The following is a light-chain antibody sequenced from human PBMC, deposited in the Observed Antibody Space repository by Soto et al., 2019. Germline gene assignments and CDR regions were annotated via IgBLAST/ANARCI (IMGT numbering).Light chain of an antibody. Sequence: QSALTQPASVSGSPGQSITISCTGTSSDVGAYNYVSWYQHHPGKAPKLIIYEVSNRPSGVSNRFSGSKSGNTASLIISGLQAEDEADYYCSSYTTTSTPWVFGVGTKLTVL. CDR3: SSYTTTSTPWV. V-gene: IGLV2-14*01. CDR1: SSDVGAYNY. CDR2: EVS. J-gene: IGLJ3*02.